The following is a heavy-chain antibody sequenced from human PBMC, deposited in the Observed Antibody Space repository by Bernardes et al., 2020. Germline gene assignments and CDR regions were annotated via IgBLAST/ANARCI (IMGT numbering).Heavy chain of an antibody. Sequence: GGSLRLACAASGFTFSSYAMSWVRQAPGKGLEWVSAISCSVGSTYYADTVKGRFTISRDNSKNTLYLQMNSLRAEDTAVYYCANPSLGRFLESIYYYYGMDVWGQGTTVTVSS. CDR2: ISCSVGST. CDR1: GFTFSSYA. CDR3: ANPSLGRFLESIYYYYGMDV. J-gene: IGHJ6*02. D-gene: IGHD3-3*01. V-gene: IGHV3-23*01.